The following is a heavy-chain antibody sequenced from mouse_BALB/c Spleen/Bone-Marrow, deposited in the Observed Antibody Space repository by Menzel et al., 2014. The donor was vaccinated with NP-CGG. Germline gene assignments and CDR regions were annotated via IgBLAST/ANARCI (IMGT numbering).Heavy chain of an antibody. V-gene: IGHV7-3*02. D-gene: IGHD2-3*01. CDR1: GFTFTDYY. Sequence: EVKLMESGGGLVQPGGSLRLSCATSGFTFTDYYMNWVRQPPGRALEWLGFIRNKANGYTTEYSASVKGRFTISRDNSQSILYLQMNTLRAEDSATYYCARDIGRLLLGYWGQGTTLTVSS. CDR3: ARDIGRLLLGY. CDR2: IRNKANGYTT. J-gene: IGHJ2*01.